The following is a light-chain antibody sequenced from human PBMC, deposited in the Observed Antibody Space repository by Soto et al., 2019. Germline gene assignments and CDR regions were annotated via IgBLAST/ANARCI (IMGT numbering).Light chain of an antibody. CDR2: DAS. CDR1: QSISSW. J-gene: IGKJ1*01. V-gene: IGKV1-5*01. CDR3: QQRT. Sequence: DIQMTQSPSTLSASVGDRVTITCRASQSISSWLAWYQQKPGKAPNLLIYDASSLESGVPSRFSGSGSGTEFTLTISSLQPDDLATYYCQQRTFGQGTKVEIK.